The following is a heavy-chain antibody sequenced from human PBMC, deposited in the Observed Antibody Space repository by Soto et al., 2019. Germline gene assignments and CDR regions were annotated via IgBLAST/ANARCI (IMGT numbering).Heavy chain of an antibody. CDR2: VDSDGTGT. D-gene: IGHD3-3*01. CDR1: GFTFTMYW. CDR3: AKEISIFGVDFDY. J-gene: IGHJ4*02. V-gene: IGHV3-74*01. Sequence: PWGSLRLSCAASGFTFTMYWMHWVRQSPGKGLVWVSRVDSDGTGTTYADSVKGRFSISRDNSKKKLYLQMNSLRAEDTAVYYCAKEISIFGVDFDYWGQGTLVTVSS.